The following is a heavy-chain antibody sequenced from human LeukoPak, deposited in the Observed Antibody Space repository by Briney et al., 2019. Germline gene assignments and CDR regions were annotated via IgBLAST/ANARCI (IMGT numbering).Heavy chain of an antibody. D-gene: IGHD5-18*01. J-gene: IGHJ4*02. Sequence: SETLSLTCAVYGGSFSGYYWSWIRQPPGKGLEWIGEINHSGSTNYNPSLKSRVTISVDTSKNQFSLKLSSVTAADTAVYYCARGHKRGYSYGRYYFDYWGQGTLVTVSS. CDR3: ARGHKRGYSYGRYYFDY. CDR2: INHSGST. CDR1: GGSFSGYY. V-gene: IGHV4-34*01.